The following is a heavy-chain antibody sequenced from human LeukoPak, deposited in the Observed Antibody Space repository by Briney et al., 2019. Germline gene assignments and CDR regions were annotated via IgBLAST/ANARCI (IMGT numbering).Heavy chain of an antibody. D-gene: IGHD6-19*01. CDR2: ISGSGGST. Sequence: PGGSLRLSCAASGFTFSSYAMSWVRQAPGKGLEWVSAISGSGGSTYYADSVKGRFTISRDNPKNTLYLQMNSLRAEDTAVYYCAKPPHSIAVAGTDYWGQGTLVTVSS. CDR3: AKPPHSIAVAGTDY. V-gene: IGHV3-23*01. CDR1: GFTFSSYA. J-gene: IGHJ4*02.